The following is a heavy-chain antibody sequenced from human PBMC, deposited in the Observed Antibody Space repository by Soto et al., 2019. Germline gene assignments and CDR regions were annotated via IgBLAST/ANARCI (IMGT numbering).Heavy chain of an antibody. D-gene: IGHD6-19*01. V-gene: IGHV4-59*01. CDR2: IYYSGNT. CDR3: ARGAVAGTGLNWFDP. CDR1: GGSISNYY. Sequence: SETLSLTCTVSGGSISNYYWTWIRQPPGKGLEWIGYIYYSGNTNYNPSLKSRVTISLDTSKNQLSLKVSSVTAADTAVYYCARGAVAGTGLNWFDPWGQGTLVTVSS. J-gene: IGHJ5*02.